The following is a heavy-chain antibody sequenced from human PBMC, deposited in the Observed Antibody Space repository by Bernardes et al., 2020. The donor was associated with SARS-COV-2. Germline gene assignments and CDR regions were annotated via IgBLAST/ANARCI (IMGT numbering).Heavy chain of an antibody. V-gene: IGHV3-66*02. CDR3: ARRSASNWSHDC. D-gene: IGHD6-13*01. Sequence: GSLRLSCAASGLTVDTSYMTWVRQAPGKGLEWVSVIYRGGATYYADSVKGRFTISRDNSKNTLYLQMNSLRPEDTALYYCARRSASNWSHDCWGQGTLVTVSS. CDR1: GLTVDTSY. CDR2: IYRGGAT. J-gene: IGHJ4*02.